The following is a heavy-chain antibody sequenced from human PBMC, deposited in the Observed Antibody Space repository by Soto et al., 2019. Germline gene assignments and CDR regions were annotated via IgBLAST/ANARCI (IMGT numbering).Heavy chain of an antibody. CDR3: ARTTWYSSGWCHDY. J-gene: IGHJ4*02. D-gene: IGHD6-19*01. Sequence: QLQLQESGPGLVKPSETLSLTCTFSGGSISSSSYYWAWIRQPPGQGLEWIGTIYFSGSTYYKPSLKSRVTISVDTSKNQFSLKLSSVTAADTAVYYCARTTWYSSGWCHDYWGQGTLVTVSS. CDR2: IYFSGST. V-gene: IGHV4-39*01. CDR1: GGSISSSSYY.